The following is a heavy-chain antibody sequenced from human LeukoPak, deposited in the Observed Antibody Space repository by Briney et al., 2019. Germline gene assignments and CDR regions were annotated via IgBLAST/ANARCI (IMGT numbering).Heavy chain of an antibody. CDR2: IKTDGSTT. J-gene: IGHJ4*02. Sequence: GGSLRLSCAVSGFTFSSSWMHWVRHAPGKGLVWVSHIKTDGSTTAYADSVKGRFTISRDNSKNTLYLQMNSLRAEDTAVYYCASGRGGAKDYWGQGTLVTVSS. CDR1: GFTFSSSW. D-gene: IGHD3-16*01. V-gene: IGHV3-74*01. CDR3: ASGRGGAKDY.